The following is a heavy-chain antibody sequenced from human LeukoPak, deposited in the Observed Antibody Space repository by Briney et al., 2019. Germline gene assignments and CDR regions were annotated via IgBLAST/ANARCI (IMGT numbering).Heavy chain of an antibody. V-gene: IGHV3-21*04. D-gene: IGHD5-18*01. CDR1: GFTFSNYN. CDR3: TKGGYNYNYGELDY. J-gene: IGHJ4*02. CDR2: ISSRGGHL. Sequence: PGGSLRLSCAGSGFTFSNYNMNWVRQAPGKGLEWVSSISSRGGHLYYADSVKGRFTISRDNSKNTLNLQMNSLRAEDTAVYYCTKGGYNYNYGELDYWGQGTLVTVSS.